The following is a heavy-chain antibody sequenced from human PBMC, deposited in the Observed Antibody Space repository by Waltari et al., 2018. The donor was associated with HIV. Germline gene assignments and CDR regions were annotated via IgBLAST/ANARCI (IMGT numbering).Heavy chain of an antibody. CDR3: ALTDIAAAGTSGDYYYGMDV. D-gene: IGHD6-13*01. J-gene: IGHJ6*02. V-gene: IGHV4-39*01. CDR1: GGSISSSSYY. Sequence: QLQLQESGPGLVKPSETLSLTCTVSGGSISSSSYYWGWIRQPPGKGLEWIGSIYYSGSTYYNPSLKSRVTISVDTSKNQFSLKLSSVTAADTAVYYCALTDIAAAGTSGDYYYGMDVWGQGTTVTVSS. CDR2: IYYSGST.